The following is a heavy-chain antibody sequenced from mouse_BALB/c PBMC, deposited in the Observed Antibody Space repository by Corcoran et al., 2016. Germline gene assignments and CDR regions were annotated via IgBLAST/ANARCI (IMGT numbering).Heavy chain of an antibody. CDR2: INPYNDGT. J-gene: IGHJ4*01. D-gene: IGHD2-4*01. V-gene: IGHV1S136*01. CDR3: ARFYDYSYAMDY. Sequence: EVQLQQSRPELVKPGSSVKMSCKASGYTFTSYVMHWVKQKPGQGLEWIGYINPYNDGTKYNEKFKGKATLTSDKSSSTAYMELSSLTSEDSAVYYCARFYDYSYAMDYWGQGTSVIVSS. CDR1: GYTFTSYV.